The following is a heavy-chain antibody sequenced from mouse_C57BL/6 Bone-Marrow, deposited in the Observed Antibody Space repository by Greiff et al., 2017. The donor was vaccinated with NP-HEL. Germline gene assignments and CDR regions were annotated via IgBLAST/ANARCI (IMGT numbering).Heavy chain of an antibody. CDR2: IYPRSGNT. CDR3: ARDDYDLYYYAMDY. J-gene: IGHJ4*01. Sequence: VQLQQSGAELARPGASVKLSCKASGYTFTSYGISWVKQRPGQGLEWIGEIYPRSGNTYYNEKFKGKATLTADKSSSTAYMELRSLTSEDSAVYFCARDDYDLYYYAMDYWGQGTSVTVSS. D-gene: IGHD2-4*01. V-gene: IGHV1-81*01. CDR1: GYTFTSYG.